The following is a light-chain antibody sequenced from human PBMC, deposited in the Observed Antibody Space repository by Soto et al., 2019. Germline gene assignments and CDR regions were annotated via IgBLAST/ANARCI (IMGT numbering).Light chain of an antibody. J-gene: IGKJ1*01. CDR3: QHYNSYSEA. CDR1: QTISSW. Sequence: DIQRTQSHSTLSASVVYSFTITFMASQTISSWLAWYQQKPGKAPKLLIYKASTLKSGVPSRFSGSGSGTEFTLTISSLQPDDFATYYCQHYNSYSEAFGQGTKGDIK. CDR2: KAS. V-gene: IGKV1-5*03.